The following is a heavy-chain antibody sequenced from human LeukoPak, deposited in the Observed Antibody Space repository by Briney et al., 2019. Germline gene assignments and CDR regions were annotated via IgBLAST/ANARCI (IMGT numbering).Heavy chain of an antibody. V-gene: IGHV3-7*01. D-gene: IGHD6-13*01. J-gene: IGHJ4*02. CDR1: GFTFSNYW. CDR3: ARNKASSSRLFDY. CDR2: IKQDESEK. Sequence: GGSLRLSCAASGFTFSNYWMSWVRQAPGKGLEWVANIKQDESEKYYVDSVKGRFTISRDNAKNSLYLQMNSLRAEDTAVYYCARNKASSSRLFDYWGQGTLVTVSS.